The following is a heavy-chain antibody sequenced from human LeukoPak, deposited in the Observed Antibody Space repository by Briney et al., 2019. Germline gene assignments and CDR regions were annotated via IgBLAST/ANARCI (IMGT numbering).Heavy chain of an antibody. D-gene: IGHD3-16*02. J-gene: IGHJ4*02. CDR1: GFAFRTYE. CDR3: ARESRAGYDDVWEGYRYTGLDY. Sequence: GGSLRLSCAASGFAFRTYEMNWVRQAPGKGLEWVSYISSSGSTIYYADSVKGRFTISRDNAKKSLYLQMNSLRAEDTAVYYCARESRAGYDDVWEGYRYTGLDYWGQGTLVTVSS. CDR2: ISSSGSTI. V-gene: IGHV3-48*03.